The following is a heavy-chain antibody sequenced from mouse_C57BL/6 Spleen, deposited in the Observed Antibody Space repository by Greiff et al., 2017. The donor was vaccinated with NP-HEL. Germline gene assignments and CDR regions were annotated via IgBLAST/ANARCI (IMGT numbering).Heavy chain of an antibody. Sequence: EVQLQQSGPELVKPGASVKISCKASGYSFTGYYMHWVKQSHGNILDWIGYIYPSNGVSSYNQKFKGKATLTVDKSSSTAYMELRSLTSEDSAVYYCARYYDYGGGYYFDYWGQGTTLTVSS. D-gene: IGHD2-4*01. V-gene: IGHV1-31*01. CDR2: IYPSNGVS. J-gene: IGHJ2*01. CDR3: ARYYDYGGGYYFDY. CDR1: GYSFTGYY.